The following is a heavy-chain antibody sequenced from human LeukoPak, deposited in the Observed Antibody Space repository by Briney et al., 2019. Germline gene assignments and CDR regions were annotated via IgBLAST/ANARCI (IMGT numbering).Heavy chain of an antibody. CDR2: ISQTGSIE. J-gene: IGHJ6*03. V-gene: IGHV3-30*03. D-gene: IGHD2-15*01. Sequence: GGSLRLSCAASGFTFPTYVIHWVRQAPGKVREWVAVISQTGSIETYADSVRGRFSISRDNSDSTVYLQMNSLKTEDTAVYYCARDRAVALPTYFYYMDVWGKGTTVSVSS. CDR1: GFTFPTYV. CDR3: ARDRAVALPTYFYYMDV.